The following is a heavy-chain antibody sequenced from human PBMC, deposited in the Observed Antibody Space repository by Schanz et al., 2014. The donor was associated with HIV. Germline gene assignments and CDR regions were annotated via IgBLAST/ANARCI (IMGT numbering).Heavy chain of an antibody. CDR1: GYTFASYG. D-gene: IGHD3-9*01. V-gene: IGHV1-18*01. Sequence: VQLLQSGAEVKKPGASVKVSCKTSGYTFASYGITWVRQAPGQGLDWVGWISPYNGDRKYDQKFQGRVTLTTDTTPNTAYMELRSLRSDDTAVYYCAKGQDWPGPQLDHWGHGSLVIVSS. CDR2: ISPYNGDR. J-gene: IGHJ4*03. CDR3: AKGQDWPGPQLDH.